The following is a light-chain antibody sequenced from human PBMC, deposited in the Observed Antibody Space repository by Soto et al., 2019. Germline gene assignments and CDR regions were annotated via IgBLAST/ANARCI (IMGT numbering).Light chain of an antibody. J-gene: IGLJ1*01. CDR2: YDD. V-gene: IGLV1-36*01. Sequence: QAVVTQPPSVSEAPRQRVTISCSGSSSNIGNNAVNWYQQLPGKAPKLLIYYDDLLPSGVSDRFSGSKSGTSASLAISVLQSEDEADYYCAAWDDSLNGYVFGTGTKLTVL. CDR1: SSNIGNNA. CDR3: AAWDDSLNGYV.